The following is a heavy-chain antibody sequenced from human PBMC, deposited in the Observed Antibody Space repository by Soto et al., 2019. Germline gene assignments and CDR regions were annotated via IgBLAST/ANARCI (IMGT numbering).Heavy chain of an antibody. CDR1: GGSISSSSYY. CDR2: IHYSGST. D-gene: IGHD4-17*01. CDR3: ARLDSYGDYGY. J-gene: IGHJ4*02. Sequence: PSETLSLTCTVSGGSISSSSYYWGWIRQPPGKGLEWIGSIHYSGSTYYNPSLKSRVTISVDASKNQFSLKLSSVTAADTAVYYCARLDSYGDYGYWGQGTLVTVSS. V-gene: IGHV4-39*01.